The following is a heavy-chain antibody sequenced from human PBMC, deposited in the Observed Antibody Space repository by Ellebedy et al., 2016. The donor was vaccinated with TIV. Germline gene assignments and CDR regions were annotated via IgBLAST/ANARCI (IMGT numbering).Heavy chain of an antibody. V-gene: IGHV2-5*01. CDR1: GFSLSPSGVG. D-gene: IGHD3-10*01. CDR2: IYWNDDK. CDR3: GDRPPGFGELDY. Sequence: SGPTLMKPTQTLTLTCTFSGFSLSPSGVGVGWIRQPPGKDLEWLALIYWNDDKRYSPSLKSRLTITKDTSTIQVVRTMTHMDPVDTATYYCGDRPPGFGELDYWGQGTLVTVSS. J-gene: IGHJ4*02.